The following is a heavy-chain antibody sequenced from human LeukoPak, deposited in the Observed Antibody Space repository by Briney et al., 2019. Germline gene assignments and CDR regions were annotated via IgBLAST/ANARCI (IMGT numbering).Heavy chain of an antibody. J-gene: IGHJ4*02. Sequence: GGSLRLSCAASGFTFSSYEMNWVRQAPGKGLEWVSYISSSGSTIYYADSVKGRFISSRDNTKNSLYLQMNSLRAEDTAIYYCARGLRIVSGSYLDYWGQGTLVTVSS. CDR3: ARGLRIVSGSYLDY. V-gene: IGHV3-48*03. D-gene: IGHD1-26*01. CDR2: ISSSGSTI. CDR1: GFTFSSYE.